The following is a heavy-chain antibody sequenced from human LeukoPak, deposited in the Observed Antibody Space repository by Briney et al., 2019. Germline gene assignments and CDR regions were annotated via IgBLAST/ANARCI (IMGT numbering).Heavy chain of an antibody. D-gene: IGHD3-10*01. Sequence: ASVKVSCKASGYTFTSYAMHWVRQAPGQRLERMGWINAGNGNTKYSQEFQGRVTITRDTSASTAYMELSSLRSEDMAVYYCARSIRIYGSGSYYDYWGQGTLVTVSS. CDR1: GYTFTSYA. J-gene: IGHJ4*02. CDR3: ARSIRIYGSGSYYDY. CDR2: INAGNGNT. V-gene: IGHV1-3*03.